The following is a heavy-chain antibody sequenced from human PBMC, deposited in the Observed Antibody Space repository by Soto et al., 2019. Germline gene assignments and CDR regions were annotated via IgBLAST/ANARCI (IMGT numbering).Heavy chain of an antibody. D-gene: IGHD6-19*01. CDR3: ARQGGQQWLAPYNWFDP. CDR2: IYYSGST. V-gene: IGHV4-39*01. CDR1: GGSISSSSYY. J-gene: IGHJ5*02. Sequence: SETLSLTCTVSGGSISSSSYYWGWIRQPPGKGLEWIGSIYYSGSTYYNPSLKSRVTISVDTSKNQFSLKLSSVTAADTAVYYCARQGGQQWLAPYNWFDPWGQGTLVTVSS.